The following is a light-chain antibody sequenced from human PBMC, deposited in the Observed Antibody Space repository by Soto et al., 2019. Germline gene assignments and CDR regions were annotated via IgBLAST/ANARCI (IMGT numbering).Light chain of an antibody. Sequence: EIVMTQSPATLSVSPGERATLSCRASQSVSSNLAWYQQEPGQAPRLLIYGASTRATGIPARFSGSGSGTEFTLTISSLQSKDFAVYYCQQYNNWPRTLGQGNKV. CDR2: GAS. V-gene: IGKV3-15*01. CDR1: QSVSSN. J-gene: IGKJ1*01. CDR3: QQYNNWPRT.